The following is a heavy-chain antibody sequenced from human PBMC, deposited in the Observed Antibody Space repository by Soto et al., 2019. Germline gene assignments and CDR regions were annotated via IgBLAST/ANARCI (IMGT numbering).Heavy chain of an antibody. Sequence: SETLSLTCTVSGGSISSSSYYWGWIRQPPGKGLEWIGSIYYSGSTYYNPSLKSRVTISVDTSKNQFSLKLSSVTAADTAVYYCARLSEWELSWSFDYWGQGTLVTVSS. J-gene: IGHJ4*02. CDR3: ARLSEWELSWSFDY. CDR2: IYYSGST. D-gene: IGHD1-26*01. CDR1: GGSISSSSYY. V-gene: IGHV4-39*01.